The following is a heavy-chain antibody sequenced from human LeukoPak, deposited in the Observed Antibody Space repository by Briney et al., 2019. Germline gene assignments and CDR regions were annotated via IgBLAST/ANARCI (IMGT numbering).Heavy chain of an antibody. D-gene: IGHD3-16*01. CDR3: ARLLAPQYYDYVWGSYGDYYMDV. Sequence: SETLFLTCTVSGGSISSYYWSWIRQPPGKGLEWIGYIYTSGSTNYNPSLKSRVTISVDTSKNQFSLKLSSVTAADTAVYYCARLLAPQYYDYVWGSYGDYYMDVWGKGTTVTVSS. J-gene: IGHJ6*03. CDR2: IYTSGST. V-gene: IGHV4-4*09. CDR1: GGSISSYY.